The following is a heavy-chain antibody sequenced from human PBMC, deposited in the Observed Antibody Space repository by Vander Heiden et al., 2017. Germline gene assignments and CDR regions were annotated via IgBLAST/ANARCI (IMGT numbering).Heavy chain of an antibody. D-gene: IGHD7-27*01. CDR1: VDSLRIGSYY. CDR2: IAYSGLS. Sequence: QFQLQESGPGPLKPSETLSLTCPFSVDSLRIGSYYWGWSRQSPGKRLEWIGSIAYSGLSVYKPSLKSRGTISVDKSKNQFSLKMSSVTAADTAVYFCARHLAETATLGRIDYWGQGSLVTASS. V-gene: IGHV4-39*01. J-gene: IGHJ4*02. CDR3: ARHLAETATLGRIDY.